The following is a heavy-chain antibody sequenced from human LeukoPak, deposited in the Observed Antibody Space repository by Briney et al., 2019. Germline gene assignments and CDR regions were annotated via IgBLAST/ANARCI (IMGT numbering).Heavy chain of an antibody. CDR2: ISYDGSNK. D-gene: IGHD2-21*02. CDR3: AREYPGTATLIDY. J-gene: IGHJ4*02. CDR1: GFTFSSYA. Sequence: PGRSLRLSCAASGFTFSSYAMHWVRQAPGKGLEWVAVISYDGSNKYYADSVKGRFTISRDNSKNTLYLQMDSLRAEDTAVYYCAREYPGTATLIDYWGRGTLVTVSS. V-gene: IGHV3-30-3*01.